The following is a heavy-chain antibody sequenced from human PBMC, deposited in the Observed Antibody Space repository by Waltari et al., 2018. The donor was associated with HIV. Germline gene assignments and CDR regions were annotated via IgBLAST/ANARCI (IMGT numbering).Heavy chain of an antibody. CDR3: ARDSRGSTWSLNWFDP. CDR1: GFIFNTYS. CDR2: ISSSGNFK. Sequence: EVQLVESGGGPVKPGESLRHSCGTSGFIFNTYSMNWVRQAPGKGPEWVSSISSSGNFKHYADSVKGRFTISRDNAENSLYLQMNGLRAEDTAIYYCARDSRGSTWSLNWFDPWGQGTLVTVSS. V-gene: IGHV3-21*02. J-gene: IGHJ5*02. D-gene: IGHD6-6*01.